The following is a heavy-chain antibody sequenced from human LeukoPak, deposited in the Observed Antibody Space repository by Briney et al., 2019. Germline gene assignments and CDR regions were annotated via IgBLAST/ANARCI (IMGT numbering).Heavy chain of an antibody. CDR1: GGTFSSYT. Sequence: SVKGSCNASGGTFSSYTISWVRQAPGQGLEWMGRIIPILGIANYAQKFQGRVTITADKSTSTAYMELSSLRSEDTAVYYCADHSSSWTFDYWGQGTLVTVSS. CDR3: ADHSSSWTFDY. V-gene: IGHV1-69*02. CDR2: IIPILGIA. D-gene: IGHD6-13*01. J-gene: IGHJ4*02.